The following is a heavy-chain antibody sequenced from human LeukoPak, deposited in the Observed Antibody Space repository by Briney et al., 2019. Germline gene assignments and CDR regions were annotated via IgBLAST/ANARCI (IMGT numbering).Heavy chain of an antibody. D-gene: IGHD3-22*01. V-gene: IGHV4-4*07. Sequence: SETLSLTCTVSGGSIGSYYWSWIRQPAGKGLEWIGRIYTSGSTNYSPSLKSRVTMSVDTSKNQFSLKLSSVTAADTAVYYCAMTYYYDSSGYYYSDYWGQGTLVTVSS. J-gene: IGHJ4*02. CDR2: IYTSGST. CDR3: AMTYYYDSSGYYYSDY. CDR1: GGSIGSYY.